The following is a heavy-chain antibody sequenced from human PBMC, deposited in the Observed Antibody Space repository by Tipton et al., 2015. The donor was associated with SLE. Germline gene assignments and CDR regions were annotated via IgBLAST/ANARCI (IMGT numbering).Heavy chain of an antibody. D-gene: IGHD3-3*01. CDR2: INWHGGST. V-gene: IGHV3-20*04. Sequence: SLRLSCAASGFNFEDYAMSWVRQAPGKGLEWVSGINWHGGSTGYAVSVKGRFTISRDNAKKSLHLQMNSLRADDTALYYCAGKRTVQFLEWLPNAFDIWGHGTMVTVSS. CDR1: GFNFEDYA. CDR3: AGKRTVQFLEWLPNAFDI. J-gene: IGHJ3*02.